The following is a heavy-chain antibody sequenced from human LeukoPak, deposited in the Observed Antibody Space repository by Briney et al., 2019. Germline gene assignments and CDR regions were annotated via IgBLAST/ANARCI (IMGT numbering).Heavy chain of an antibody. D-gene: IGHD4-17*01. CDR3: ASDGDYVNGAFDI. CDR2: IYYSGST. CDR1: GGSISSYY. Sequence: SETLSLTCTVSGGSISSYYWSWIRQPPGKGLEWIGYIYYSGSTNYNPSLKSRVTISVDTSKNQFSLKLSSVTAADTAVYYCASDGDYVNGAFDIWGQGTIVTVSS. V-gene: IGHV4-59*01. J-gene: IGHJ3*02.